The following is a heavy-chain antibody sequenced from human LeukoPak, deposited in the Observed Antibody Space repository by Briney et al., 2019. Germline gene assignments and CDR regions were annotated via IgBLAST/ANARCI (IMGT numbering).Heavy chain of an antibody. V-gene: IGHV4-30-2*01. Sequence: PSETLSLTCAVSGGSISSGGYSWSWIRQPPGKGLEWIGYIYHSGSTYYNSSLKSRGTISVDRSKNQFSLKLSSVTAADTAVYYCARHSPVAPLDYWGQGTLVTVSS. J-gene: IGHJ4*02. CDR1: GGSISSGGYS. CDR2: IYHSGST. D-gene: IGHD6-19*01. CDR3: ARHSPVAPLDY.